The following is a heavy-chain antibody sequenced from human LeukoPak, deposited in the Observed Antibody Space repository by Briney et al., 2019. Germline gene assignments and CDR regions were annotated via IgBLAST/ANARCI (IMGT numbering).Heavy chain of an antibody. Sequence: GGTQRLSCAASGFTFSNSSMNWVRQAPWKGQEWGSSISSSSSYIYYADSVKGRFTISRDNAKNSLYLQMNSLRAEDTAVYYCARDLGPATAILNWFDPWGQGTLVTVSS. V-gene: IGHV3-21*01. CDR2: ISSSSSYI. J-gene: IGHJ5*02. CDR1: GFTFSNSS. CDR3: ARDLGPATAILNWFDP. D-gene: IGHD2-2*02.